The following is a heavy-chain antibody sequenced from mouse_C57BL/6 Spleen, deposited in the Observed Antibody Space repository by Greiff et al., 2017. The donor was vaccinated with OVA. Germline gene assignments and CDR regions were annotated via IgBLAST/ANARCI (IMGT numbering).Heavy chain of an antibody. J-gene: IGHJ2*01. CDR1: GYTFTDYY. D-gene: IGHD2-12*01. V-gene: IGHV1-26*01. Sequence: VQLQQSGPELVKPGASVKISCKASGYTFTDYYMNWVKQSHGKSLEWIGDINPNNGGTSYNQKFKGKATLTVDKSSSTAYMQLSSLTSEDSAVYYCARRGQLDYWGQGTTLTVSS. CDR3: ARRGQLDY. CDR2: INPNNGGT.